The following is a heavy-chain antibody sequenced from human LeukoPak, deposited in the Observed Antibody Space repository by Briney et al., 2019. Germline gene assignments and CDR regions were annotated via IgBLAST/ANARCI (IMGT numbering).Heavy chain of an antibody. J-gene: IGHJ4*02. D-gene: IGHD3-16*01. CDR3: ARLANGESSTGISDY. V-gene: IGHV1-69*13. CDR1: GYTFTSYD. Sequence: SVKVSCKASGYTFTSYDINWVRQATGQGLEWMGGIIPIFGTANYAQKFQGRVTITADESTSTAYMELSSLRSEDTAVYYCARLANGESSTGISDYWGQGTLVTVSS. CDR2: IIPIFGTA.